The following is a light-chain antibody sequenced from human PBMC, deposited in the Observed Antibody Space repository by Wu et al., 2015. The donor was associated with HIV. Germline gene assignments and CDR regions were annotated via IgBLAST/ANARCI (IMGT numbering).Light chain of an antibody. Sequence: EIVMTQSPATLSLSPGERATLSCRASQSVNIKLAWSRQKPGQAPILLIYDASTRAAGVPARFSGSGSGTDFTLTISSLQSEDFAIYYCHHYNDWPRETFGQGTKVEIK. V-gene: IGKV3-15*01. CDR1: QSVNIK. J-gene: IGKJ1*01. CDR2: DAS. CDR3: HHYNDWPRET.